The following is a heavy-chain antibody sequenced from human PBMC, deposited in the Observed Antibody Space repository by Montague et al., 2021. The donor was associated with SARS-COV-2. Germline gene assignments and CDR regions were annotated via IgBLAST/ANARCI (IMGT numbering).Heavy chain of an antibody. CDR1: GDSVSSNTAA. Sequence: CAISGDSVSSNTAAWNWIRQSPSRGLEWLGRTYYRSKWYNDYAVSVKSRISINADTSKNQFSLQLNSVTPENTAVYYCARGISATNKWGQGTLVTVSS. V-gene: IGHV6-1*01. J-gene: IGHJ4*02. D-gene: IGHD6-13*01. CDR3: ARGISATNK. CDR2: TYYRSKWYN.